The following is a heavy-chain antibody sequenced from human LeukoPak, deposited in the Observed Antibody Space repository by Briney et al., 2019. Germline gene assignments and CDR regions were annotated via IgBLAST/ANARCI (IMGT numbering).Heavy chain of an antibody. V-gene: IGHV4-59*01. Sequence: SETLSLTCTVSGVSISSYYWTWIRQPPVKGLEWIGYVYYSGSTNYNPSLKSRVSISVDTSKNQFSLNLSSVTATDTAVYYCAREDGYNFRVIDYWGQGTLVTVSS. D-gene: IGHD5-24*01. CDR2: VYYSGST. J-gene: IGHJ4*02. CDR3: AREDGYNFRVIDY. CDR1: GVSISSYY.